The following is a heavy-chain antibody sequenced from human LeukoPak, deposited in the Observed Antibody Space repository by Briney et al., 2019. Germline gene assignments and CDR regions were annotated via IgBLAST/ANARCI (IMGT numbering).Heavy chain of an antibody. CDR1: TFTFNNAW. V-gene: IGHV3-15*07. D-gene: IGHD3-22*01. Sequence: GGSLRLSCAASTFTFNNAWVNWVRQAPGKGLEWVGRIKSKTDGGTRDYAAPVKGRFTISRDDSTNTLYLQMNSLTTEDTAVYYCTSGRGFYYNTWDQGTLVTVSS. CDR2: IKSKTDGGTR. J-gene: IGHJ5*02. CDR3: TSGRGFYYNT.